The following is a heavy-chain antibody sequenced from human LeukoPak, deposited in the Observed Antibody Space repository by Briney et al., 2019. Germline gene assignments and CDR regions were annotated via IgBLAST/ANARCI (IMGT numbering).Heavy chain of an antibody. V-gene: IGHV3-23*01. CDR3: ANNYDILTGYYY. CDR2: ISGSGGST. D-gene: IGHD3-9*01. CDR1: GFTFSSYA. J-gene: IGHJ4*02. Sequence: GGSLRPSCAASGFTFSSYAMSWVRQAPGKGLEWVSAISGSGGSTYYADSVKGRFTISRDNSKNTLYLQMNSLRAEDTAVYYCANNYDILTGYYYWGQGTLVTVSS.